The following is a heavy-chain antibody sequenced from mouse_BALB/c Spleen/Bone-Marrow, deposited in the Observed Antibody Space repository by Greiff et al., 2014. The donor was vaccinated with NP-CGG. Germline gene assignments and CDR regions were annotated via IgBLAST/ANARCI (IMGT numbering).Heavy chain of an antibody. CDR2: TDPANGNT. D-gene: IGHD2-4*01. J-gene: IGHJ2*01. V-gene: IGHV14-3*02. Sequence: EVQLQQSGAELVKPGASVKLSCTASGFNIKDTYMHWVKQRPEQGLEWIGRTDPANGNTKYDPKFQGKATITADTSTNTAYLQLSSLTSGDTAVYYCARYDYGVYFDYWGQGTTLTVSS. CDR1: GFNIKDTY. CDR3: ARYDYGVYFDY.